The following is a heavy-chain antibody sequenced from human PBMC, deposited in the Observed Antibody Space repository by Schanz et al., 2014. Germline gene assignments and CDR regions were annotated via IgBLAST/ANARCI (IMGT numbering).Heavy chain of an antibody. J-gene: IGHJ6*02. D-gene: IGHD5-18*01. CDR2: IKTKTDGGTT. CDR3: TTGGRRGYSHYFYGMDV. Sequence: EVQVVESGGGLVQPGGSLRLSCAASGFTFSDHHMDWVRQAPGKGLEWVGRIKTKTDGGTTDYAAPVKGRFTISRDDSTNTLYLQMNSLKTEDTAVYYCTTGGRRGYSHYFYGMDVWGQGTTVTVSS. V-gene: IGHV3-15*01. CDR1: GFTFSDHH.